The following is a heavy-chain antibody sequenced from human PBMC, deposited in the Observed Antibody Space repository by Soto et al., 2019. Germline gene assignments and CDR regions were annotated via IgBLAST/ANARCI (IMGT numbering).Heavy chain of an antibody. V-gene: IGHV1-2*02. CDR1: GYIFTGYY. D-gene: IGHD3-9*01. Sequence: GASVKVSCKASGYIFTGYYIQWVRQAPGQGLEWMGWINTKTGGTKYAQKFQGRVTTTRDTSINTAYMEVSRLRSDDTAVYYCATDKVAFDMWGQGTMVTVSS. CDR2: INTKTGGT. CDR3: ATDKVAFDM. J-gene: IGHJ3*02.